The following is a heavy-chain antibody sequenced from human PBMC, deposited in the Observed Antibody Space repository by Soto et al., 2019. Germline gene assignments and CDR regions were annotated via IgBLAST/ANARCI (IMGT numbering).Heavy chain of an antibody. J-gene: IGHJ4*02. Sequence: QVQLVQSGAEVKKPGASVKVSCKASGYTFTSYDINWVRQATGQGLEWMGWLNPNSGNTGYAQKLQGRVTITRNTSISTAYRERSSLRSEDTAMYYCARVRRWEITHFDYWGKGTLVTVSS. CDR1: GYTFTSYD. CDR2: LNPNSGNT. D-gene: IGHD1-26*01. V-gene: IGHV1-8*01. CDR3: ARVRRWEITHFDY.